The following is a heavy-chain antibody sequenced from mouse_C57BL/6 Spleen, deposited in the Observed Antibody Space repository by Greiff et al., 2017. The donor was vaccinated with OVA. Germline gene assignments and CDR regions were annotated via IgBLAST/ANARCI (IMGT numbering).Heavy chain of an antibody. V-gene: IGHV1-74*01. Sequence: QVQLKQSGAELVKPGASVKVSCKASGYTFTSYWMHWVQQRPGQGLEWIGRIHPSDSDTNYNQKFTGKAILTVDKSSSTAYMQLSSLAAEDSAVCDCAIGHSNYDYWGQGTTLTVSS. J-gene: IGHJ2*01. D-gene: IGHD2-5*01. CDR3: AIGHSNYDY. CDR2: IHPSDSDT. CDR1: GYTFTSYW.